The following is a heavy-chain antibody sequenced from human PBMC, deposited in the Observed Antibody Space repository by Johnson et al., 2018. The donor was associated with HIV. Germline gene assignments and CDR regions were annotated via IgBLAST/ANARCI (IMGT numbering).Heavy chain of an antibody. D-gene: IGHD2-2*01. V-gene: IGHV3-72*01. J-gene: IGHJ3*02. Sequence: VQLVESGGDVVQPGRSLRLSCAASGFTFRSYAMHWVRQAPGKGLAWVGRTRNKANSYTTEYAASVKGRFTISRDDSKNSLYLQMNSLKTEDTAVYYCARGDCSSTSCPRNAFDIWGQGTMVTVSS. CDR1: GFTFRSYA. CDR2: TRNKANSYTT. CDR3: ARGDCSSTSCPRNAFDI.